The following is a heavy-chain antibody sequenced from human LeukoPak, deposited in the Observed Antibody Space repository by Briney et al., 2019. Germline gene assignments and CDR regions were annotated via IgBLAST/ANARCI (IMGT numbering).Heavy chain of an antibody. CDR2: IYPGDSDT. D-gene: IGHD6-13*01. Sequence: GESLKISCKGSGYSFTTHWIGWVRQMPGKGLEWMGIIYPGDSDTRYSPSFQGQVTIPADKSISTAYLQWSSLKASDTAMYYCARRRQQLFAFDIWGQGTMVTVSS. J-gene: IGHJ3*02. V-gene: IGHV5-51*01. CDR3: ARRRQQLFAFDI. CDR1: GYSFTTHW.